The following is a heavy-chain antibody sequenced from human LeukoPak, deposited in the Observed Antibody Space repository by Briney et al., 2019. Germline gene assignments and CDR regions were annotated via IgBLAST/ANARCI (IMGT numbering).Heavy chain of an antibody. D-gene: IGHD3-22*01. CDR3: AKDYYDSSGYYYRPTIGDY. CDR1: GYTFTSYY. CDR2: INPSGGST. J-gene: IGHJ4*02. V-gene: IGHV1-46*01. Sequence: ASVKVSCKASGYTFTSYYMHWVRQAPGQGLEWMGIINPSGGSTSYAQKFQGRVTMTRDMSTSTVYIELSSLRSEDTAVYYCAKDYYDSSGYYYRPTIGDYWGQGTLVTVSS.